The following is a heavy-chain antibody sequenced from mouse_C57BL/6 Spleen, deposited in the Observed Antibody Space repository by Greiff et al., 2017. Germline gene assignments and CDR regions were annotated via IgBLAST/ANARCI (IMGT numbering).Heavy chain of an antibody. D-gene: IGHD2-2*01. V-gene: IGHV1-69*01. CDR3: ARYVGYYWYFDV. J-gene: IGHJ1*03. CDR2: IDPSDSYT. Sequence: QVQLQQPGAELVMPGASVKLSCKASGYTFTSYWMHWVKQRPGQGLEWIGEIDPSDSYTNYNQKFKGKSTLTVDKSSSTAYMQLSSLTSEDSAVYYCARYVGYYWYFDVWGTGTTVTVSS. CDR1: GYTFTSYW.